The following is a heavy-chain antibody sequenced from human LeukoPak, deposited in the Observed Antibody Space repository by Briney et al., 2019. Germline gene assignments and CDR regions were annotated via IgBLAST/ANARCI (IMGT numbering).Heavy chain of an antibody. Sequence: ASVKVSCKASGYTFTGYYMHWVRQAPGQGLEWMGWINPNSGGTNYAQKFQGRVTMTTDTSTSTAYMELRSLRSDDTAVYYCARPFIPSGSYFYYFDYWGQGTLVTVSS. D-gene: IGHD1-26*01. CDR2: INPNSGGT. CDR3: ARPFIPSGSYFYYFDY. V-gene: IGHV1-2*02. CDR1: GYTFTGYY. J-gene: IGHJ4*02.